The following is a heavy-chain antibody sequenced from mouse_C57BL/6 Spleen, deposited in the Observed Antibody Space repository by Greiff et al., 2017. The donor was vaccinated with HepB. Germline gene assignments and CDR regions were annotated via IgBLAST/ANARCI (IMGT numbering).Heavy chain of an antibody. D-gene: IGHD2-1*01. V-gene: IGHV1-61*01. CDR1: GYTFTSYW. CDR2: IYPSDSET. J-gene: IGHJ2*01. CDR3: ARWDLLSFDY. Sequence: QVQLQQPGAELVRPGSSVKLSCKASGYTFTSYWMDWVKQRPGQGLEWIGNIYPSDSETHYNQKFKDKATLTVDKSSSTAYMQLSSLTSEDSAVYYCARWDLLSFDYWGQGTTLTVSS.